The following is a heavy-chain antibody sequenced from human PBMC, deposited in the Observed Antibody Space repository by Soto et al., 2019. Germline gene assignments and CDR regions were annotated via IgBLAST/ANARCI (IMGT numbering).Heavy chain of an antibody. V-gene: IGHV3-30*18. CDR3: AKDFGYCSSTSCLSHLSPNYYYYYGMDV. J-gene: IGHJ6*02. CDR1: GFTFSSYG. Sequence: GGSLRLSCAASGFTFSSYGMHWVRQAPGKGLEWVAVISYDGSNKYYADSVKGRFTISRDNSKNTLYLQMNSLRAEDTAVYYCAKDFGYCSSTSCLSHLSPNYYYYYGMDVWGQGTTVTVSS. CDR2: ISYDGSNK. D-gene: IGHD2-2*03.